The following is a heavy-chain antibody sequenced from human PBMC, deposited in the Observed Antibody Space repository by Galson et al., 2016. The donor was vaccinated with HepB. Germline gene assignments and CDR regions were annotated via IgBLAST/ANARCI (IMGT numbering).Heavy chain of an antibody. CDR3: ARVFLVRGVIGSYLDV. CDR1: GFNFSDYH. Sequence: SLRLSCAASGFNFSDYHMTWIRQAPGKGLEWISYISSSGTSKYYAESLKGRCTISRDNAKKSLYLQMDSLSGDDTASYYCARVFLVRGVIGSYLDVWGRGTLVSVSS. D-gene: IGHD3-10*01. CDR2: ISSSGTSK. V-gene: IGHV3-11*04. J-gene: IGHJ2*01.